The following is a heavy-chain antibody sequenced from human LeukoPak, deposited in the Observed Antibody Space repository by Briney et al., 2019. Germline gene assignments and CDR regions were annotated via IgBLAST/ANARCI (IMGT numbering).Heavy chain of an antibody. V-gene: IGHV4-59*08. CDR2: IYYTGST. CDR1: GGSISSYY. Sequence: SETLSLTCTVSGGSISSYYWSWIRQPPGKGLGWIGYIYYTGSTNYNPSLQRRATISVDTSKNQFSLKLSSVTAADTAVYYCASINYDFWSGPMGAFDIWGQGTMVSVSS. CDR3: ASINYDFWSGPMGAFDI. J-gene: IGHJ3*02. D-gene: IGHD3-3*01.